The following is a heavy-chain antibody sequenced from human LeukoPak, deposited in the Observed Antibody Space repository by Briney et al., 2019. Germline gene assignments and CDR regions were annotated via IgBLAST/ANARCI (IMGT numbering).Heavy chain of an antibody. CDR3: AVGRPRNTTRLDDGYDF. Sequence: SETLSLTCTVSGGSITTYYWSWIRQPAGKGLEWVGRVSTSGRTNYNPSLKSRLTMSADTSKKQFSLILNSVTAADTAVYYCAVGRPRNTTRLDDGYDFWGQGTMVTVSS. V-gene: IGHV4-4*07. CDR1: GGSITTYY. CDR2: VSTSGRT. J-gene: IGHJ3*01. D-gene: IGHD1-1*01.